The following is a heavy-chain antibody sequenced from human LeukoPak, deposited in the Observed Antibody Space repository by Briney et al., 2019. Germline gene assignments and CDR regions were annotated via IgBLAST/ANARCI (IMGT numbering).Heavy chain of an antibody. V-gene: IGHV4-38-2*02. CDR2: INHSGST. Sequence: PSETLSLTCTVSGYSISSGYYWGWIRQPPGKGLEWIGEINHSGSTDYNPSLKSRVTISLDTSQNQFSLKLTSVTPADTAVYYCARTAKYYYGSETYYFFDYWGQGTLVTVSS. CDR3: ARTAKYYYGSETYYFFDY. D-gene: IGHD3-10*01. J-gene: IGHJ4*02. CDR1: GYSISSGYY.